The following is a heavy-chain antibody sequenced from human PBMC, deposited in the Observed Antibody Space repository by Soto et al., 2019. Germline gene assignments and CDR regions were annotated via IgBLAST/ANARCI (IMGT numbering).Heavy chain of an antibody. V-gene: IGHV3-30*18. CDR1: GFTFSSYG. CDR3: AKDWRAGLMVATFSGY. J-gene: IGHJ4*02. CDR2: ISYDGSNK. D-gene: IGHD5-12*01. Sequence: QVQLVESGGGVVQPGRSLRLSCAASGFTFSSYGMHWVRQAPGKGLEWVAVISYDGSNKYYADSVKGRFTISRDNSKNTLYLQMNSLRAEDTAVYYCAKDWRAGLMVATFSGYWGQGTLVTVSS.